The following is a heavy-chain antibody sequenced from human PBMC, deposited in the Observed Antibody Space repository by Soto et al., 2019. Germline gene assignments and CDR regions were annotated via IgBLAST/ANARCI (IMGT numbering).Heavy chain of an antibody. CDR2: MSGSGGYT. CDR3: ATFRFCTSTSCYGREGGF. J-gene: IGHJ4*02. V-gene: IGHV3-23*01. Sequence: EVQLLESGGGLVQPGGSLRLSCAASGFTFSSYAMSWVRQAPGKGLEWVSTMSGSGGYTYYADSVEGGFAISRDNSKNTLYLQMADLRAEDTAVYYCATFRFCTSTSCYGREGGFWGQGTLGTVSS. CDR1: GFTFSSYA. D-gene: IGHD2-2*01.